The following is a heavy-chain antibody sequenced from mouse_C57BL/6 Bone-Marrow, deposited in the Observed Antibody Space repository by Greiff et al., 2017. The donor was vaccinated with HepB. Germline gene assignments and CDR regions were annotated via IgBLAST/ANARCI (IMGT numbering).Heavy chain of an antibody. V-gene: IGHV1-54*01. Sequence: QVQLQQSGAELVRPGASVKVSCKASGYAFTNYLIEWVKQRPGQGLEWIGVINPGSGGTNYNEKFKGKATLTADKSSSTAYMQLSSLTSEDSAVYCCARHVWFAYWGQGTLVTVSA. CDR2: INPGSGGT. CDR1: GYAFTNYL. J-gene: IGHJ3*01. CDR3: ARHVWFAY.